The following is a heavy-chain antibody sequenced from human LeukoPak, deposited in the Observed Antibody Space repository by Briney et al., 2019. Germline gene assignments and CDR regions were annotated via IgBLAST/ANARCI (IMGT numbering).Heavy chain of an antibody. Sequence: GGSLRLSCAAFGFTVSRNHMTWVRQAPGKGLGWVSIIYSGGSTYYADSVRGRFTISRDSSQNTLYLQMNGLRVEDAAVYYCVTLPTGDYWGQGTLATVSS. D-gene: IGHD2-15*01. V-gene: IGHV3-53*01. CDR1: GFTVSRNH. J-gene: IGHJ4*02. CDR2: IYSGGST. CDR3: VTLPTGDY.